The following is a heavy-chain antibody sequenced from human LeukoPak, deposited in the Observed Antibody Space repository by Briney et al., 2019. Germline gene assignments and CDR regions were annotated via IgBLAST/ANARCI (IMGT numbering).Heavy chain of an antibody. CDR3: ATALVGATTDASDI. CDR1: GYTLTELS. V-gene: IGHV1-24*01. Sequence: ASVKVSCKVSGYTLTELSMHWVRQAPGKGLEWMGGFDPEDGETIYAQKFQGRVTMTEDTSTDTAYMELSSLRSEDTAVYYCATALVGATTDASDIWGQGTMVTVSS. J-gene: IGHJ3*02. D-gene: IGHD1-26*01. CDR2: FDPEDGET.